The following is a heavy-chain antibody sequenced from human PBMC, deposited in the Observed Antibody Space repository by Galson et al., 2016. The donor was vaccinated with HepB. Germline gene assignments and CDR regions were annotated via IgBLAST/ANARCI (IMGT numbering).Heavy chain of an antibody. V-gene: IGHV3-64*01. D-gene: IGHD5-12*01. Sequence: SLRLSCAASGFTFSSYVMHWVRQGPGKGLEYVSSISSNGGSTYYANSVKGRFTISRDNSKNTLYLQMGSLRVEDMAVYYCARDEIVATISDYYYGMDVWGKGTPVTVSS. J-gene: IGHJ6*04. CDR3: ARDEIVATISDYYYGMDV. CDR1: GFTFSSYV. CDR2: ISSNGGST.